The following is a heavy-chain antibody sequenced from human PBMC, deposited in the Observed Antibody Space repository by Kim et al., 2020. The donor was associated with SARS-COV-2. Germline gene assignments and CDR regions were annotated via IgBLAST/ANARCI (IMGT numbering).Heavy chain of an antibody. V-gene: IGHV3-66*01. J-gene: IGHJ6*02. CDR3: ASTVAGYSGSRYAMDV. CDR2: IYSSGSI. D-gene: IGHD1-26*01. CDR1: GFNVTTSY. Sequence: GGSLRLSCAASGFNVTTSYMTWVRQAPGKGLECVAVIYSSGSIFYADSVRDRITISKDISKNTLDLQMTNLRGEDSAVYYCASTVAGYSGSRYAMDVWG.